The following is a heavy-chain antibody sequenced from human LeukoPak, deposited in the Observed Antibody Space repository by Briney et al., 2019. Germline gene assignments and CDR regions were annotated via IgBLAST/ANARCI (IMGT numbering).Heavy chain of an antibody. Sequence: GGSLRLSCAASGFTFDDYAMHWVRQAPGKGLEWVSGISWNSGSIGYADSVKGRFTISRDNAKNSLYLQMNSLRAEDTAVYYCARDGKAVAAFFDYWGQGTLVTVSS. D-gene: IGHD6-19*01. J-gene: IGHJ4*02. CDR1: GFTFDDYA. V-gene: IGHV3-9*01. CDR2: ISWNSGSI. CDR3: ARDGKAVAAFFDY.